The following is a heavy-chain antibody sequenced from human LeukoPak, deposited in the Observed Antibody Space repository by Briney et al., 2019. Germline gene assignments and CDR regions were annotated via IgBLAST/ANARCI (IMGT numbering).Heavy chain of an antibody. Sequence: PSETLSLTCTVSGGSVNSGGYYWSWIRQSPGTGLEWIGYVYYSGTTNYNPSLKSRVTISLDTSKDQFSLRLNSVTAADTAVYYCAREYSSSSRGDYYYYGMAVWGPGTTVTVSS. CDR2: VYYSGTT. CDR3: AREYSSSSRGDYYYYGMAV. CDR1: GGSVNSGGYY. D-gene: IGHD6-6*01. J-gene: IGHJ6*02. V-gene: IGHV4-61*08.